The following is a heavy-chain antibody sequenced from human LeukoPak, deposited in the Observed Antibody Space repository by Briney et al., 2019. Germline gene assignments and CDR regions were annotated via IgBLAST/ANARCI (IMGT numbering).Heavy chain of an antibody. CDR2: IRYDGSNK. Sequence: GGSLRLSCAASGFTFSTFAMNWVRQAPGKGLEWVVFIRYDGSNKYYADSVKGRFTISRDNSKNTLYLQMNSLRAEDTAVYYCAKVGTQTSNWFDPWGQGTLVTVSS. CDR1: GFTFSTFA. CDR3: AKVGTQTSNWFDP. J-gene: IGHJ5*02. V-gene: IGHV3-30*02. D-gene: IGHD1-1*01.